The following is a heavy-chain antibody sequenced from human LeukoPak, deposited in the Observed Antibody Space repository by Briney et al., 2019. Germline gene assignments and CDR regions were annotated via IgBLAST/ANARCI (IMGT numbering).Heavy chain of an antibody. CDR2: IYTSGST. J-gene: IGHJ6*03. D-gene: IGHD3-10*01. Sequence: NPSQTLSLTCTVSGGSISSGSYYWSWIRQPAGKGLEWIGRIYTSGSTNYNPSLKSRVTISVDRSKNQFSLKLSSVTAADTAVYYCARDWVWFGEHTTWNYYMDVWGKGTTVTVSS. CDR1: GGSISSGSYY. V-gene: IGHV4-61*02. CDR3: ARDWVWFGEHTTWNYYMDV.